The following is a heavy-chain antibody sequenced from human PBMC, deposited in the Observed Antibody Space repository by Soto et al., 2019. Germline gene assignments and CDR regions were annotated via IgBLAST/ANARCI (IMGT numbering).Heavy chain of an antibody. CDR1: GYTFTDNG. D-gene: IGHD3-10*01. Sequence: QVQLVQSGAEVKKPGASVKVSCKASGYTFTDNGVSWMRQAPGQGLEWMGWINPNNGNTKYAQNFQGRVTMTTDTSTSTAYVELRSLSSDDTAMYYCARSSISGIFYYYYWGQGTLVTVSS. CDR2: INPNNGNT. CDR3: ARSSISGIFYYYY. V-gene: IGHV1-18*01. J-gene: IGHJ4*02.